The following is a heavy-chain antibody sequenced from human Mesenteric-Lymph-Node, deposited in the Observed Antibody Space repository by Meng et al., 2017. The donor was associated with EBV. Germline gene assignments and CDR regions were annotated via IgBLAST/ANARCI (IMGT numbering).Heavy chain of an antibody. V-gene: IGHV4-4*02. J-gene: IGHJ4*02. CDR2: IYHNGNT. CDR3: ARADSSGPWHFDY. Sequence: QLKESGPGLVTPSGTLSLTCAVSRGSISSSNWWSWVRQPPGKGLEWIGEIYHNGNTNYNPSLKSRVTISVDKSKNQFSLKLNSVTAADTAVYYCARADSSGPWHFDYWGQGTLVTVSS. D-gene: IGHD3-22*01. CDR1: RGSISSSNW.